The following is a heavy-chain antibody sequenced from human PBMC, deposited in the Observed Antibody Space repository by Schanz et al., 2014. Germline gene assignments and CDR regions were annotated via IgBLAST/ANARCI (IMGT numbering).Heavy chain of an antibody. CDR2: INAGTGNT. V-gene: IGHV1-3*01. Sequence: QVQLVQSGAEVKKPGASVKVSCKASGYTFTSDSMRWVRQAPGQGLEWMGWINAGTGNTEYSQKFQGRVTITRDTLASTAYMEVSSLRSEDTAVYYCARSGSSNWYCFDYWGQGTLVTVSS. CDR1: GYTFTSDS. CDR3: ARSGSSNWYCFDY. J-gene: IGHJ4*02. D-gene: IGHD6-13*01.